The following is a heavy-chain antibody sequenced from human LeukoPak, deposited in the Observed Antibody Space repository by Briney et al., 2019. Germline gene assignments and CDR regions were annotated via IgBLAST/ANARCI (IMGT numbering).Heavy chain of an antibody. V-gene: IGHV3-74*01. D-gene: IGHD6-19*01. CDR2: INSDGSGT. J-gene: IGHJ4*02. CDR1: GFTFSNYW. CDR3: ARGTSLAGSDY. Sequence: PGGSLRLSCAASGFTFSNYWIHWVRQAPGKGPVWVSHINSDGSGTSYADSVKGRFTVSRDNAKNTLYLQMNSLRVEDTAVYYCARGTSLAGSDYWGQGTLVTVSS.